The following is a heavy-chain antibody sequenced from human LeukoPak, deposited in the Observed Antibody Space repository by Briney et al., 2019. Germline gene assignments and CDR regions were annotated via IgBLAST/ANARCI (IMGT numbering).Heavy chain of an antibody. V-gene: IGHV1-3*01. CDR1: GYTFTSYA. CDR2: INAGNGNT. J-gene: IGHJ5*02. D-gene: IGHD3-10*01. CDR3: ARDSIYYYGSGSPRFDP. Sequence: ASVRVSCKASGYTFTSYAMHWVRQAPGQRLEWMGWINAGNGNTKYSQKFQGRVTITRDTSASTAYMELSSLRSEDTAVYYCARDSIYYYGSGSPRFDPWGQGTLVTVSS.